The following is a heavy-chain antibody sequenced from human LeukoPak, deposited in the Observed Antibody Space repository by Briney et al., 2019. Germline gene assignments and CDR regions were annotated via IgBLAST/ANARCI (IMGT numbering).Heavy chain of an antibody. Sequence: GGALRLSCAASGFTVCDNALSRVRQAPGEGVEWVSTISRTTGTTYYADSVKGRFTISRDNSKNTVSLQVNSLRAEDTAVYYCAKGSHFANCGQGTLVTVSS. CDR2: ISRTTGTT. CDR1: GFTVCDNA. J-gene: IGHJ4*02. V-gene: IGHV3-23*01. CDR3: AKGSHFAN.